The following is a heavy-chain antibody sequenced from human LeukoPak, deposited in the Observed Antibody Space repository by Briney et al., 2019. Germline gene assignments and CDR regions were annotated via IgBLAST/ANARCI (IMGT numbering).Heavy chain of an antibody. Sequence: PGGSLRLSCAASGLTFISYWMSWVRQAPGKGLEWVANIKQDGSEKYYVDSVKGRFTISRDNAKNSLYLQMNSLRAEDTAVYYCARVGSHSGSLSLIKRNYYYYYYMDVWGKGTTVTISS. CDR3: ARVGSHSGSLSLIKRNYYYYYYMDV. CDR1: GLTFISYW. V-gene: IGHV3-7*01. CDR2: IKQDGSEK. J-gene: IGHJ6*03. D-gene: IGHD3-10*01.